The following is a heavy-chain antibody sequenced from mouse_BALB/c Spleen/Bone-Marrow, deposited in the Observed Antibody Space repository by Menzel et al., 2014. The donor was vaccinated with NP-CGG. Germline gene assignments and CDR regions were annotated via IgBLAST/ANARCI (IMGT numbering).Heavy chain of an antibody. Sequence: DLVKPGAPVKLSCKASGYTFTSYWINWIKQRPGQGLEWIGRIAPGSGSTYYNEMFKGKATLTVDTSSSTAYIQLSSLSSEDSAVYFCARSRDGYFDVWGAGTTDTVSS. CDR3: ARSRDGYFDV. CDR2: IAPGSGST. V-gene: IGHV1S41*01. CDR1: GYTFTSYW. J-gene: IGHJ1*01.